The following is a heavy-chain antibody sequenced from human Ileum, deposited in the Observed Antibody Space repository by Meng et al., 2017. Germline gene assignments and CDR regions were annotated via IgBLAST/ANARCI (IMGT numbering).Heavy chain of an antibody. Sequence: QVQRQQSGPGLVRPSETLSLTCTVSGVSVNSGFYYWNWVRQPPGKGLEFIGSFHHSGSAHYNASLEGRVTMSLDTSKNQFSLRLTSVTAADSALYYCTGGPDSAKSGYWGQGTLVTVSS. CDR3: TGGPDSAKSGY. CDR1: GVSVNSGFYY. D-gene: IGHD1-14*01. V-gene: IGHV4-61*01. CDR2: FHHSGSA. J-gene: IGHJ4*02.